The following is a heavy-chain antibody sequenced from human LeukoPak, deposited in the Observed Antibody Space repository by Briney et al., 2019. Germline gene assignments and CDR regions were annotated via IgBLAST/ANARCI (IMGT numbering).Heavy chain of an antibody. V-gene: IGHV3-7*01. CDR1: GFTFSSYW. J-gene: IGHJ4*02. CDR3: ARVYYYDSSGYRSYYFDY. D-gene: IGHD3-22*01. Sequence: PGGSLRLSCAASGFTFSSYWMSWVRQAPGKGLEWVANIKQDGSEKYYVDSVKGRFTISRDNAKNSLYLQMNSLRAEDTAVYYCARVYYYDSSGYRSYYFDYWGQGTLVTVSS. CDR2: IKQDGSEK.